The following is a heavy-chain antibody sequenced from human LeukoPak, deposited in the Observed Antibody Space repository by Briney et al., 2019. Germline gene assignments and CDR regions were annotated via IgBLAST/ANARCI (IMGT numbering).Heavy chain of an antibody. J-gene: IGHJ6*03. CDR2: IYSGGNT. D-gene: IGHD6-13*01. CDR3: ARETPAAAQYYMDV. V-gene: IGHV3-53*01. Sequence: PGGSLRLSCAASGFTFSSSYMSWVRQAPGKGLEWVSVIYSGGNTYYADSVKGRFTISRDNAKNSLYLQMNSLRAEDTAVYYCARETPAAAQYYMDVWGKGTTVTVSS. CDR1: GFTFSSSY.